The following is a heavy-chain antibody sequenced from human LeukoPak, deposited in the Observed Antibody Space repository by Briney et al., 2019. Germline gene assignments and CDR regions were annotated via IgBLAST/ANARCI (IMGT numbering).Heavy chain of an antibody. CDR3: ANLLRWEPY. J-gene: IGHJ4*02. CDR1: GFTVSSNF. Sequence: GGSLRLSCAASGFTVSSNFMSWVRQAPGKGLEWVSVIYSGGITYYGDSVKGRFTISRDHSKNTLYLQMNSLRAEDTAVYYCANLLRWEPYWGQGTLVTVSS. D-gene: IGHD4-23*01. CDR2: IYSGGIT. V-gene: IGHV3-53*05.